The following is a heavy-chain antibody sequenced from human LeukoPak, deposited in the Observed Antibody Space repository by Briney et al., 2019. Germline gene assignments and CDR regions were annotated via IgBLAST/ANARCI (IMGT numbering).Heavy chain of an antibody. J-gene: IGHJ4*02. Sequence: GRSLRFSCAASGFTFSSYGMHWVRQAPGKGLEWVAVISYDGSNKYYADSVKGRFTISRDNSKNTLYLQMNSLRAEDTAVYYCAKLYYDSSGYYYVAIDYWGQGTLVTVSS. V-gene: IGHV3-30*18. CDR1: GFTFSSYG. CDR3: AKLYYDSSGYYYVAIDY. D-gene: IGHD3-22*01. CDR2: ISYDGSNK.